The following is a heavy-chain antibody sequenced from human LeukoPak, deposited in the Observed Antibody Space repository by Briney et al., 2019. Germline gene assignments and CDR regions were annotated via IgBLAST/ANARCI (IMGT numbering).Heavy chain of an antibody. CDR3: ATTVPAPSEYFQH. D-gene: IGHD4-11*01. CDR2: FDPEDGET. CDR1: GYTLTELS. V-gene: IGHV1-24*01. J-gene: IGHJ1*01. Sequence: ASVKVSCKVSGYTLTELSMHWVRQAPGKGLAWMGGFDPEDGETIYAQKFQGRVTMTEDTSTDTAYMELSSLRSEDTAVYYCATTVPAPSEYFQHWGQGTLVTVSS.